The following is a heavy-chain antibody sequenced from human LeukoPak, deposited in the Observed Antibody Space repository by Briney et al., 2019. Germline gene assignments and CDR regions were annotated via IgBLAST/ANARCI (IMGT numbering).Heavy chain of an antibody. V-gene: IGHV4-59*08. D-gene: IGHD1-26*01. J-gene: IGHJ4*02. Sequence: LECIGYIYYSGSTTYNPSLKSRVTISVDTSKNQFSLKLSSVTAADTAVYYCARLRGALDYWGQGTLVTVSS. CDR3: ARLRGALDY. CDR2: IYYSGST.